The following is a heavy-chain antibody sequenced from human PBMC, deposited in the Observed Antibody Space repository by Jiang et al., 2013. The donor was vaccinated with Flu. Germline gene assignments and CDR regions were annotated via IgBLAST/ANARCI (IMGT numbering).Heavy chain of an antibody. J-gene: IGHJ2*01. CDR1: GFTFSSYA. Sequence: VQLLESGGGVVQPGRSLRLSCAASGFTFSSYAMHWVRQAPGKGLEWVAVISYDGSNKYYADSVKGRFTISRDNSKNTLYLQMNSLRAEDTAVYYCARGGARTHWYFDLWGRGTLVTVSS. CDR3: ARGGARTHWYFDL. D-gene: IGHD1-26*01. V-gene: IGHV3-30-3*01. CDR2: ISYDGSNK.